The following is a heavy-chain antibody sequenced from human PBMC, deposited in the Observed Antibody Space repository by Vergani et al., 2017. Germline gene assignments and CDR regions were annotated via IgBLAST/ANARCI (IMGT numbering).Heavy chain of an antibody. Sequence: DVHLAESGGGFFQPGGSLRLSCSASVVSFNSYWMHWVRQVPGKGLLWVSRIKSDGSITAYADSVKGRFTISRDNAQNTLYLQMNSLRVEDTGVYYCARARCIETCYMSNWLDSWGQGTLVTVSS. D-gene: IGHD3-9*01. CDR2: IKSDGSIT. J-gene: IGHJ5*01. CDR3: ARARCIETCYMSNWLDS. CDR1: VVSFNSYW. V-gene: IGHV3-74*03.